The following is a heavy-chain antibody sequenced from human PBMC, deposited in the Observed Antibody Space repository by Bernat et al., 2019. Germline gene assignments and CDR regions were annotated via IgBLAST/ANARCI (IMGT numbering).Heavy chain of an antibody. CDR3: ASLYCGSSDCYDH. CDR1: GFISNYW. V-gene: IGHV3-74*03. CDR2: INTDGSMT. D-gene: IGHD2-2*01. J-gene: IGHJ4*02. Sequence: EVQLVESGGDLVQPGGSLRLSCAASGFISNYWMHWFRQAPGKGLVCVSRINTDGSMTTYADSVNGRFTISRDNAKNTLYLQMNSLRAEDTAVYYCASLYCGSSDCYDHWGQGALVTVSS.